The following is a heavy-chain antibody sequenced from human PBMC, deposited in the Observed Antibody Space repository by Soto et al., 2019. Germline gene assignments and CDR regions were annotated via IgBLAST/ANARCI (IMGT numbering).Heavy chain of an antibody. CDR3: AKDGMVLRYFDWSVDAFDI. J-gene: IGHJ3*02. CDR1: GFTFSSYA. D-gene: IGHD3-9*01. V-gene: IGHV3-23*01. CDR2: ISGSGGST. Sequence: GGSLRLSCAASGFTFSSYAMSWVRQAPGKGLEWVSAISGSGGSTYYADSVKGRFTISRDNSKNTLYLQMNSLRAEDTAVYYCAKDGMVLRYFDWSVDAFDIWGQGTMVTVSS.